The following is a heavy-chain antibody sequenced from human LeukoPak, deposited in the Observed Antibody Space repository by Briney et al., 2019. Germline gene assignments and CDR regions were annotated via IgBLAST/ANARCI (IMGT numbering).Heavy chain of an antibody. CDR1: GGSMGSSGYY. D-gene: IGHD3-9*01. J-gene: IGHJ4*02. CDR3: ARHLYYDISTVYFDY. V-gene: IGHV4-39*01. Sequence: SETLSLTCAVSGGSMGSSGYYWGWSRQPPGKGLEWIGSIYYTGSTHYTPSLKSRVTISVDTSKNQFSLKLSSVTAADTAVYYCARHLYYDISTVYFDYWGRGTLVTVSS. CDR2: IYYTGST.